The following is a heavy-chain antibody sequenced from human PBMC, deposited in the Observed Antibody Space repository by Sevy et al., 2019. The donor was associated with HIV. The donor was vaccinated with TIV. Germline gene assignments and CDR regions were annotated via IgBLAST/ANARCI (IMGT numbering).Heavy chain of an antibody. Sequence: GGSLRLSCVASGFSFTNYWMTWVRQAPGKGLEWVANIKRDASEKYYVGSVKGRFTISRDNAKESLYLQMKSLRAEDTAVYYCARLKDDSSGYTFRYWGQGTLVTVSS. V-gene: IGHV3-7*03. D-gene: IGHD3-22*01. CDR3: ARLKDDSSGYTFRY. J-gene: IGHJ4*02. CDR1: GFSFTNYW. CDR2: IKRDASEK.